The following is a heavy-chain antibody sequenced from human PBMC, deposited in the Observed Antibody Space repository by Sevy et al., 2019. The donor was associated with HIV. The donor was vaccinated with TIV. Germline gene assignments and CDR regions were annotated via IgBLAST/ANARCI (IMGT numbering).Heavy chain of an antibody. CDR2: ISYDGSNK. Sequence: GGSLRLSCAASGFTFSSYAMHWVRQAPGKVLEWVAVISYDGSNKYYADSVKGRFTISRDNSKNTLYLQMNSLRAEDTAVYYCAREGYGDFDFDYWGQGTLVTVSS. V-gene: IGHV3-30-3*01. D-gene: IGHD4-17*01. J-gene: IGHJ4*02. CDR1: GFTFSSYA. CDR3: AREGYGDFDFDY.